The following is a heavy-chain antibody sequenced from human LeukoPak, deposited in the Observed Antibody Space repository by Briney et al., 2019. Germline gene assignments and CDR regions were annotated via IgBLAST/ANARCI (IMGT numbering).Heavy chain of an antibody. D-gene: IGHD3-22*01. J-gene: IGHJ6*02. Sequence: SETLSLTCTVSGGSISNYYWSWIRQPPGKGLEWIGFIYYSGSTNYNPSLKSRVTMSVDTSKNQFSLKLSSVTAADTAVYYCARGSSSYYYDSSGYYYYYYGMDVWGQGTTVTVSS. CDR3: ARGSSSYYYDSSGYYYYYYGMDV. V-gene: IGHV4-59*12. CDR2: IYYSGST. CDR1: GGSISNYY.